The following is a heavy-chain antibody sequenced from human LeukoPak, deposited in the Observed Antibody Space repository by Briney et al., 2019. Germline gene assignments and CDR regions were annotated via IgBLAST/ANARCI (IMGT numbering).Heavy chain of an antibody. Sequence: ASVRVSCKASGYTFADYYMHWVRQAPGQGLEWMGWINPNSGGTNYAQKFQGRVTMTRDTSISTAYMELSRLRSDDTAVYYCARVYGDHYGSGVIDYWGQGTLVTISS. CDR1: GYTFADYY. D-gene: IGHD3-10*01. CDR3: ARVYGDHYGSGVIDY. J-gene: IGHJ4*02. CDR2: INPNSGGT. V-gene: IGHV1-2*02.